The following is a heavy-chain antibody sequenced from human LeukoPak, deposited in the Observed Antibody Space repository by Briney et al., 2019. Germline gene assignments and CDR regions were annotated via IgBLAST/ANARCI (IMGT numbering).Heavy chain of an antibody. CDR3: GRGIQSFDP. J-gene: IGHJ5*02. Sequence: ASVKVSCKASGYTFTAYYMHWVRQAPGQGLEWMGRINPKSGDTNYAQKFQDRVTMTRDTSMSTAYMEISRLRYDDTAVYYCGRGIQSFDPWGQGTLVTVSS. CDR2: INPKSGDT. CDR1: GYTFTAYY. V-gene: IGHV1-2*06.